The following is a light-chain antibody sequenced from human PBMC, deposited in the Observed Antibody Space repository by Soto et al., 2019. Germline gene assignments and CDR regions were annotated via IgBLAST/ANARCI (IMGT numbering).Light chain of an antibody. CDR3: QQLTNFRFT. CDR1: QGINKF. V-gene: IGKV1-9*01. Sequence: IQLTQSPSSLSSSVGDSVTITCRASQGINKFLAWYQQRPEKAPQLLVYGASTLQSGFPSRFSGSGSGTDFTLTVSSLQHEDFATYYSQQLTNFRFTFGQGTKLDIK. J-gene: IGKJ2*01. CDR2: GAS.